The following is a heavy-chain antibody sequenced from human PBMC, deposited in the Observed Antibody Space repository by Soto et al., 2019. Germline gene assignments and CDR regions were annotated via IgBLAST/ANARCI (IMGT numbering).Heavy chain of an antibody. CDR3: ARGLAARLIVFRGVSWFDP. J-gene: IGHJ5*02. CDR1: GGSFSGYY. V-gene: IGHV4-34*01. CDR2: INHSGST. D-gene: IGHD6-6*01. Sequence: SSETLSLTCAVYGGSFSGYYWSWIRQPPGKGLEWIGEINHSGSTNYNPSLKSRVTISVDTSKNQFSLKLSSVTAADTAVYYCARGLAARLIVFRGVSWFDPWGQGTLVTVSS.